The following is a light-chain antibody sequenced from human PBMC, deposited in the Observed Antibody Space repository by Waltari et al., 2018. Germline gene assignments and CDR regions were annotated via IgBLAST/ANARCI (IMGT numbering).Light chain of an antibody. CDR1: QSVLYSSNKKNH. V-gene: IGKV4-1*01. CDR3: QQYYSTPWT. Sequence: DIVMTQSPDSLAVSLGERATINCKTSQSVLYSSNKKNHLAWYQQKPGQHPKLLIHWASTRESGVPYRFSGSGSGTDFTLTISSLQAEDVAVYYCQQYYSTPWTFGQGTKVEIK. CDR2: WAS. J-gene: IGKJ1*01.